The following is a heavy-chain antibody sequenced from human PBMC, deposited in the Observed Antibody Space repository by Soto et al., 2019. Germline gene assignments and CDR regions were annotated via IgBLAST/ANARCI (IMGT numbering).Heavy chain of an antibody. Sequence: KPGGSLRLSCAASGFTFSGYYMSWIRQAPGKGLEWVSYISSSSSYTNYADSVKGRFTISRDNAKNSLYLQMNSLRAEDTAVYYCARDFSRSIAARPHSTYYYYGMGVWGQGTTVTVSS. CDR1: GFTFSGYY. CDR2: ISSSSSYT. D-gene: IGHD6-6*01. V-gene: IGHV3-11*06. CDR3: ARDFSRSIAARPHSTYYYYGMGV. J-gene: IGHJ6*02.